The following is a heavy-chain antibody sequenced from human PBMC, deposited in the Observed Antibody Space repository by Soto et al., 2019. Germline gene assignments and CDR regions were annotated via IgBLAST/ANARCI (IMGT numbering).Heavy chain of an antibody. Sequence: SEILSLTCTVSGGSISSSSYYWGWIRQPPGKGLEWIGSIYYSGSTYYNPSLKSRVTISVDTSKNQFSLKLSSVTAADTAVYYCARQGVYYDILTGYSPYYFDYWGQGTLVTVSS. J-gene: IGHJ4*02. CDR2: IYYSGST. D-gene: IGHD3-9*01. CDR1: GGSISSSSYY. CDR3: ARQGVYYDILTGYSPYYFDY. V-gene: IGHV4-39*01.